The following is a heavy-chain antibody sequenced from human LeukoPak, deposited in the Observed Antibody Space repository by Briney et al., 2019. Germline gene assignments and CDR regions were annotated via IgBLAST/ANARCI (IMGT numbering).Heavy chain of an antibody. J-gene: IGHJ3*02. CDR3: ARVESWEHSGSSQDAIDI. CDR1: GYTFTSYY. V-gene: IGHV1-46*01. D-gene: IGHD1-26*01. Sequence: GASVKVSFKASGYTFTSYYMHWVRQAPGQGLEWMGIINPSGGSTSYAQKFQGRVTMTRDMSTSTVYMELSSLRYEDTAVYYCARVESWEHSGSSQDAIDIWGQGTMVTVSS. CDR2: INPSGGST.